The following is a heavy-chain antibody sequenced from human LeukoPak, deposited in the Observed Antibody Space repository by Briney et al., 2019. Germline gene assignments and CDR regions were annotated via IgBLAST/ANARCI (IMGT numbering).Heavy chain of an antibody. D-gene: IGHD3-22*01. CDR1: GFTLRDYH. CDR3: ARDGAEGDDSAFDV. J-gene: IGHJ3*01. Sequence: PGGSLRLSCVGSGFTLRDYHMDWVRQAPGMGPEWVGRTRSKVRKYATEYAASVKGRFTISRDESENSVFLHLSSLTVEDTAFYYCARDGAEGDDSAFDVWGQGTMVTVSS. CDR2: TRSKVRKYAT. V-gene: IGHV3-72*01.